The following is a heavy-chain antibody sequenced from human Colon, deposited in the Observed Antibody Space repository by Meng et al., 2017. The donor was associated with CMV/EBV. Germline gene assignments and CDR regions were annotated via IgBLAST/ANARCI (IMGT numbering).Heavy chain of an antibody. CDR1: GYSNTSYW. CDR3: ARHRSQLYSSGWYESYYYYALDV. J-gene: IGHJ6*02. Sequence: GEAMKICCEGAGYSNTSYWSGGGRKMRGKGLEWVGIIYPGDSDTRYSPSFQGQVTIAADKPISTAYLQWSSLQASDPAMYYCARHRSQLYSSGWYESYYYYALDVWGPGDHGHRLL. CDR2: IYPGDSDT. V-gene: IGHV5-51*01. D-gene: IGHD6-19*01.